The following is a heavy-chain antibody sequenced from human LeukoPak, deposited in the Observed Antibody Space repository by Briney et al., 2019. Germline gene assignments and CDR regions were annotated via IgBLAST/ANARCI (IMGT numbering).Heavy chain of an antibody. D-gene: IGHD6-19*01. CDR3: ARHSGIAVAEPFDY. CDR2: IYYSGST. CDR1: GGSISSSSYY. Sequence: SETLSLTCTVSGGSISSSSYYWGWIRQPPGKGLEWIGSIYYSGSTYYNPSLKSRVTISVDTSKNQFSLKLSSVTAADTAVYYCARHSGIAVAEPFDYWGQGTLVTVSS. J-gene: IGHJ4*02. V-gene: IGHV4-39*01.